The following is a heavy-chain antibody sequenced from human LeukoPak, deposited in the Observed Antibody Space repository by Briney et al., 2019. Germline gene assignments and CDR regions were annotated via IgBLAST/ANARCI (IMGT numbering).Heavy chain of an antibody. J-gene: IGHJ4*02. CDR2: INDDGSTT. D-gene: IGHD1-26*01. V-gene: IGHV3-74*01. CDR3: ARALGSPLDY. CDR1: GFTFSSYA. Sequence: GGSLRLSCAASGFTFSSYAMSWVRQAPGKGLVWVSRINDDGSTTTYADSVKGRFTVSRDNAKNTLYLEMNSLRAEDTAVYYCARALGSPLDYWGQGTLVTVSS.